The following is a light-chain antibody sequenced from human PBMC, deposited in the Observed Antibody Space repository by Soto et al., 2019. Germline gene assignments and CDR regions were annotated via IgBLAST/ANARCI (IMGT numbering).Light chain of an antibody. Sequence: QSVLTQPASVSGSPGQTITISCTGTSSDVGGYNYVSWYQQHPGKAPKLMIYEVSNRPSGISSRFSGSKSGNTASLTISGLQAEDEADYYCSSRTSSITYVFGTGTKVT. V-gene: IGLV2-14*01. J-gene: IGLJ1*01. CDR3: SSRTSSITYV. CDR1: SSDVGGYNY. CDR2: EVS.